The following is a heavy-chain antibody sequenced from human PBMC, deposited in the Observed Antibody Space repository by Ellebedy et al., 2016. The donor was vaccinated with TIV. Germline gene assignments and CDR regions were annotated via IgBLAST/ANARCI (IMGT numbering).Heavy chain of an antibody. CDR3: AGGTLFFDI. V-gene: IGHV3-23*01. D-gene: IGHD3-16*01. J-gene: IGHJ3*02. CDR1: GFTFSSYA. Sequence: GESLKISXAASGFTFSSYAMSWVRQAPGKGLEWVSAISGSGGSTYYADSVKGRFTISRDNAKNSLYLQMNSLRAEDTAVYYCAGGTLFFDIWGQGTMVTVSS. CDR2: ISGSGGST.